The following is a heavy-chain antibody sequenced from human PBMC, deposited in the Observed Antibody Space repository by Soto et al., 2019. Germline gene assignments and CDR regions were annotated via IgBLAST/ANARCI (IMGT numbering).Heavy chain of an antibody. J-gene: IGHJ3*02. V-gene: IGHV3-23*01. CDR2: IGGNGVSI. Sequence: EVQLLESGGGLVQPGGSLRLSCASSGFNFSSHGMSWVRQAPGKGLEWVSHIGGNGVSIYYADSVRGRFTISRDNSKNTLYLQMNSLRAEDTAVYYWAKGYDYVSFDMWGQGTKVTVS. CDR3: AKGYDYVSFDM. D-gene: IGHD3-16*01. CDR1: GFNFSSHG.